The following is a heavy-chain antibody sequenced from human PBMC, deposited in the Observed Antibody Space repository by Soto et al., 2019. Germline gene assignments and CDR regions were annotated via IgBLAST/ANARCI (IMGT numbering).Heavy chain of an antibody. J-gene: IGHJ4*02. CDR3: ASESDFWSGYSGYYFDY. V-gene: IGHV3-23*01. D-gene: IGHD3-3*01. Sequence: PGGSLRLSCAASGFTFSSYAMSWVRQAPGKGLEWVSAISGSGGSTYYADSVKGRFTISRDNSKNTLYLQMNSLRAEDTAVYYCASESDFWSGYSGYYFDYWGQGTLVTGSS. CDR2: ISGSGGST. CDR1: GFTFSSYA.